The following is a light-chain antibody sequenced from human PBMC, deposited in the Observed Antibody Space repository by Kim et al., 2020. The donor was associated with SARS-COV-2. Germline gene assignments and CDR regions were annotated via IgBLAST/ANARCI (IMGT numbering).Light chain of an antibody. J-gene: IGKJ2*03. CDR2: GAS. CDR3: QQYGSSPDS. Sequence: SPGERATLSCRASQSVSSSYLAWYQQKPGQAPRLLIYGASSRATGIPDRFSGSGSGTEFTLTISRLEPEDFAVYYWQQYGSSPDSFGQGTKLEI. V-gene: IGKV3-20*01. CDR1: QSVSSSY.